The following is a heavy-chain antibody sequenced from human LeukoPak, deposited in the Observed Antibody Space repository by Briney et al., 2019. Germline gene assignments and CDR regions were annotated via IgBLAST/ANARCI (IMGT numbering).Heavy chain of an antibody. Sequence: GEPLKISCNGSGSIFTSYWIGWVRQLPGKGLEWMGISYPGDSDTRYSPSFQGQVTISADKSISTAYLQWSSLKASDTAMYYCARIQGIAAADIRNYYFDYWGQGTLVTVPS. CDR1: GSIFTSYW. CDR3: ARIQGIAAADIRNYYFDY. CDR2: SYPGDSDT. V-gene: IGHV5-51*01. D-gene: IGHD6-13*01. J-gene: IGHJ4*02.